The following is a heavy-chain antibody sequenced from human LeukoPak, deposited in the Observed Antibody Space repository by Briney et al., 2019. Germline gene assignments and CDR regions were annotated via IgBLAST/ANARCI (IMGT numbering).Heavy chain of an antibody. V-gene: IGHV4-39*07. CDR1: GGSISSSSYY. CDR3: AGDQDLPGNEAFDI. J-gene: IGHJ3*02. D-gene: IGHD1-26*01. Sequence: SETLSLTCTVSGGSISSSSYYWGWIRQPPGKGLEWIGSIYYSGNTYYNPSLKSRVTISVDTSKNQFSLKLSSVTAADTAVYYLAGDQDLPGNEAFDIWGQGTMFTVSS. CDR2: IYYSGNT.